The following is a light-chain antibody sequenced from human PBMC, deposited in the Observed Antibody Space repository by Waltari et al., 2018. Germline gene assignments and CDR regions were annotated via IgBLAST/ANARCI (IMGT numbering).Light chain of an antibody. J-gene: IGKJ1*01. Sequence: EIVMTQSPATLSVSPGESATLSCRASQSVSSTLAWYQQKPAQAPRLLIYGASTRATGIPARFSGSGSGTEFTLTISSMQSEDFAVYYCQQYNNWPPTFGQGTKVEIK. CDR1: QSVSST. CDR3: QQYNNWPPT. CDR2: GAS. V-gene: IGKV3-15*01.